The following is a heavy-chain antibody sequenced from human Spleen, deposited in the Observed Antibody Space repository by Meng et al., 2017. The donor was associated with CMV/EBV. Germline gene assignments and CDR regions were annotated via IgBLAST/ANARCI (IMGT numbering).Heavy chain of an antibody. D-gene: IGHD5-18*01. CDR1: DGSLDGND. J-gene: IGHJ4*02. CDR2: INHGGST. CDR3: ARDWDIAMAGH. Sequence: LTCAVYDGSLDGNDWRWTRQSPGKGLDWIGEINHGGSTNYNPSLKSRVTISRDTSKNQFFLKLTSVTAADTAVYYCARDWDIAMAGHWGQGTLVTVSS. V-gene: IGHV4-34*01.